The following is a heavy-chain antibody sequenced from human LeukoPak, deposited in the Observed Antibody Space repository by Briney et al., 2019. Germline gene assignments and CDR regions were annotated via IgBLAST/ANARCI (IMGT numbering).Heavy chain of an antibody. CDR3: ARDGGLSDGDYTYYYDSSGYHTKYFQH. D-gene: IGHD3-22*01. Sequence: GASVKVSCKASGYTFTGYYMHWVRQAPGQGLEWMGWISAYNGNTNYAQKLQGRVTMTTDTSTSTAYMELRSLRSDDTAVYYCARDGGLSDGDYTYYYDSSGYHTKYFQHWGQGTLVTVSS. V-gene: IGHV1-18*04. CDR1: GYTFTGYY. J-gene: IGHJ1*01. CDR2: ISAYNGNT.